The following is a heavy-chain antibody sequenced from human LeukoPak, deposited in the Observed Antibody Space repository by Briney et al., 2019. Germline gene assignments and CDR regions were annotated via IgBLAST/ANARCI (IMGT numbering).Heavy chain of an antibody. V-gene: IGHV3-23*01. D-gene: IGHD2/OR15-2a*01. J-gene: IGHJ6*02. Sequence: GGSLRLSCAASGFRFSTFAMSWVRQAPGKGLEWVSGISGSGSATYYADSVKGRFTISRDNSKNTLYSQMNSLRADDKAVYYCAKNNSARDGMDVWGQGTTVTVSS. CDR2: ISGSGSAT. CDR3: AKNNSARDGMDV. CDR1: GFRFSTFA.